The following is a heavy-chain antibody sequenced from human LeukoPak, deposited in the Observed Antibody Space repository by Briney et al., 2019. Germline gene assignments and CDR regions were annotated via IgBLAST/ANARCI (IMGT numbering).Heavy chain of an antibody. Sequence: ASVKVSCKASGYTFTSYGISWVRRAPGQGLEWMGWISAYNGNTNYAQELQGRVTMTTDTSTSTAYMELRSLRSDDTAVYYCARNMGATLFGDYWGQGTLVTVSS. D-gene: IGHD1-26*01. CDR2: ISAYNGNT. J-gene: IGHJ4*02. CDR1: GYTFTSYG. V-gene: IGHV1-18*01. CDR3: ARNMGATLFGDY.